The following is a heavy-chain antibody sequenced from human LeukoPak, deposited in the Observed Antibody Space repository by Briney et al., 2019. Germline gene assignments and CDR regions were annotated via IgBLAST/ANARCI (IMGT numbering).Heavy chain of an antibody. CDR3: ARAVGYSSGWYPHHYFDY. D-gene: IGHD6-19*01. CDR2: IYYSGST. V-gene: IGHV4-59*01. Sequence: PSETLSLTCAVYGGSFSGYYWSWIRQPPGKGLEWIGYIYYSGSTNYNPSLKSRVTISVDTSKNQFSLKLSSVTAADTAVYYCARAVGYSSGWYPHHYFDYWGQGTLVTVSS. CDR1: GGSFSGYY. J-gene: IGHJ4*02.